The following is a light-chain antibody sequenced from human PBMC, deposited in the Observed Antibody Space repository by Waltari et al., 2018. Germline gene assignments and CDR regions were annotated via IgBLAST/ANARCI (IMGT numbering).Light chain of an antibody. CDR1: SLRISY. V-gene: IGLV3-19*01. Sequence: SSELTQHPAVSVALGQTVRITCQGDSLRISYGSWCRQKPGQSPELVIYGKNNRPSGIPDRFSASSTGNTASLTITGAQAGDEADYYCTSRDLSGDVVFGGGTKVTVL. CDR2: GKN. J-gene: IGLJ2*01. CDR3: TSRDLSGDVV.